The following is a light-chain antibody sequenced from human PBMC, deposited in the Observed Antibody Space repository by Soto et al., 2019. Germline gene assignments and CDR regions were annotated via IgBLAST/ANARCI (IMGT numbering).Light chain of an antibody. CDR1: QRISRW. CDR2: DAS. Sequence: DIQMTQSPSTLSASVGDTVTITCRASQRISRWLAWYQQKPGKAPKILISDASILENGVPSRFSGTGSGTEFTLTISNLQPDDFATYFCQQYNSFSLITFGQGTRLEIK. CDR3: QQYNSFSLIT. V-gene: IGKV1-5*01. J-gene: IGKJ5*01.